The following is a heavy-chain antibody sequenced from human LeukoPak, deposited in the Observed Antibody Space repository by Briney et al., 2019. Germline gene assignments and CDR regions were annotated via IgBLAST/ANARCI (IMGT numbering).Heavy chain of an antibody. Sequence: GGSLRLSCAASGFTFSSYAMSWVRQAPGKGLEWVSAISGSGGSTYYADSVNGRFTISRDNSKNTLYLQMNSLRAEDTAVYYCAKESSGWPYYGMDVWGQGTTVTVSS. V-gene: IGHV3-23*01. CDR2: ISGSGGST. CDR1: GFTFSSYA. CDR3: AKESSGWPYYGMDV. J-gene: IGHJ6*02. D-gene: IGHD6-19*01.